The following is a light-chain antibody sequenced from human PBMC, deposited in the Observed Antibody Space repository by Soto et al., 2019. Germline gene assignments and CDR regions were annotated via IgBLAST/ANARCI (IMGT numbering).Light chain of an antibody. Sequence: QSVLTQPRSVSGSPGQSVTISCTGTSSDVGGYNYVSWYQQHPGKAPKLMIYDVSKRPSGVPDRFSGSKSGNTASLTISGLQAEDEAQYYCCSYAGSYSRVLGTGTK. J-gene: IGLJ1*01. CDR2: DVS. CDR3: CSYAGSYSRV. V-gene: IGLV2-11*01. CDR1: SSDVGGYNY.